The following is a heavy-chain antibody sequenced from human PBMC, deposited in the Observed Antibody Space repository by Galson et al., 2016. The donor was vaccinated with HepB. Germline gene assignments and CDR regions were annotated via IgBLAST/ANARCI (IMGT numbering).Heavy chain of an antibody. CDR3: AKVGYSRSWYGTWDANYGVDG. J-gene: IGHJ6*02. D-gene: IGHD6-13*01. CDR2: TSYDGSHE. V-gene: IGHV3-30*18. Sequence: SLRLSCAASGFSLSGFAMHWVRQAPGKGLEWVAVTSYDGSHEFSDSVKGRFTISRDNSKKTLYLQMNSLRADDTAVYYCAKVGYSRSWYGTWDANYGVDGWGQGTTVTFSS. CDR1: GFSLSGFA.